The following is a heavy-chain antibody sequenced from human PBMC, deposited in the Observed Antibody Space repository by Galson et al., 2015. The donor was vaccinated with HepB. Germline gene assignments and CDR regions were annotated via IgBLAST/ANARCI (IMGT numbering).Heavy chain of an antibody. D-gene: IGHD3-22*01. CDR2: ISSSGSTI. J-gene: IGHJ4*02. Sequence: SLRLSCAASGFTFSDYYMSWIRQAPGKGLEWVSYISSSGSTIYYADSVKGRFTISRDNAKNSLYLQMNSLRAEDTAVYYCARVGASGDSSGYYGDFDYWGQGTLVTVSS. V-gene: IGHV3-11*01. CDR3: ARVGASGDSSGYYGDFDY. CDR1: GFTFSDYY.